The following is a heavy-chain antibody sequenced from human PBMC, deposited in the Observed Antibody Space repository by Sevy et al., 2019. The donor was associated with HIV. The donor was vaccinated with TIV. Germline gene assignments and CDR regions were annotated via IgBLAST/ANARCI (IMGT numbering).Heavy chain of an antibody. Sequence: GGSLRLSCAASGFTFSINGMSWVRQAPGKGLEWVSFISYSGGSTYYADSVKGRFTISRDNSKNTLSLQMNSLRAEDTAVNYCAKDRVSGSYYTGDFDYWGQGTLVTVSS. J-gene: IGHJ4*02. D-gene: IGHD3-10*01. CDR3: AKDRVSGSYYTGDFDY. CDR2: ISYSGGST. V-gene: IGHV3-23*01. CDR1: GFTFSING.